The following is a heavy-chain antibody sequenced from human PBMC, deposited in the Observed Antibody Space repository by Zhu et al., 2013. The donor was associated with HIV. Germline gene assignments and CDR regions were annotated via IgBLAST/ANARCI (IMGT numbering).Heavy chain of an antibody. CDR2: IIPIFGAA. D-gene: IGHD3-16*01. CDR1: GGTFSSYT. J-gene: IGHJ6*02. CDR3: ARRGGWRSYGWGSEDYYVRYGRR. Sequence: QVQLVQSGAEVKKPGSSVKVSCKASGGTFSSYTFSWVRQGPGQGLEWMGGIIPIFGAANYAQKFQGRVTISADESTNTAYMELRSLKSEDMAVYFCARRGGWRSYGWGSEDYYVRYGRRGAKGPRSPSP. V-gene: IGHV1-69*01.